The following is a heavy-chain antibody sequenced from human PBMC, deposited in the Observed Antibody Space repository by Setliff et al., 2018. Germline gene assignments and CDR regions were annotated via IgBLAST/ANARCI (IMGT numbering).Heavy chain of an antibody. V-gene: IGHV1-18*01. CDR3: ASSFLVDTAMVTLLDAFDI. D-gene: IGHD5-18*01. CDR2: ISAYSGNT. CDR1: GYTFTSYG. J-gene: IGHJ3*02. Sequence: ASVKVSCKASGYTFTSYGISWVRQAPGQGLEWMGWISAYSGNTGYAQKFQGRVTMTEDTSTDTAYMELSSLRSEDTAVYYCASSFLVDTAMVTLLDAFDIWGQGTMVTVSS.